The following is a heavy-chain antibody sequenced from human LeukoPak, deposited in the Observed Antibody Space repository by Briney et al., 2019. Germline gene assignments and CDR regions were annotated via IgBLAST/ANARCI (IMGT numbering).Heavy chain of an antibody. CDR3: ARARKGGDDHFDY. CDR2: NYYSGST. J-gene: IGHJ4*02. Sequence: SDTLSLTYTLSGGSFSSGNYYWRWIRQPPGKGLDWNECNYYSGSTNYNPSLKRRLTLSVYPAKNQFSLKLTSVTAADTAVYYCARARKGGDDHFDYWGQGTLVTVSS. V-gene: IGHV4-61*01. D-gene: IGHD2-21*01. CDR1: GGSFSSGNYY.